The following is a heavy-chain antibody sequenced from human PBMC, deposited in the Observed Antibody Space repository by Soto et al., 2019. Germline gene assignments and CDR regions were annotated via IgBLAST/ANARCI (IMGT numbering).Heavy chain of an antibody. CDR2: IIPIFGTA. V-gene: IGHV1-69*06. Sequence: SVKVSCKXSGGTFSSYAISWVRQAPGQGLEWMGGIIPIFGTANYAQKFQGRVTITADKSTSTAYMELSSLRSEDTAVYYCARDLYKLWRYDAFDIWGQGTMVTVSS. D-gene: IGHD5-18*01. CDR3: ARDLYKLWRYDAFDI. CDR1: GGTFSSYA. J-gene: IGHJ3*02.